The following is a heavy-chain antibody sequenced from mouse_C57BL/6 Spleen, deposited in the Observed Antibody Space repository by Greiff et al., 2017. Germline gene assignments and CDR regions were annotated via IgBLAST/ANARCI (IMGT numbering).Heavy chain of an antibody. V-gene: IGHV1-47*01. D-gene: IGHD2-3*01. Sequence: VKLVESGAELVKPGASVKMSCKASGYTFTTYPLEWMKQNHGKSLEWIGNFHPYNDDTKYNEKFKGKATLTVEKSSSTVYLELSRLTSDDSAVYYCARGDGYYLNYAMDYWGQGASGTVSS. CDR3: ARGDGYYLNYAMDY. CDR2: FHPYNDDT. CDR1: GYTFTTYP. J-gene: IGHJ4*01.